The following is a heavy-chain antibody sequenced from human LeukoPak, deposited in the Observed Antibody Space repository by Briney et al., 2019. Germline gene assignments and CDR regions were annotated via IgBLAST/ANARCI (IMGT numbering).Heavy chain of an antibody. J-gene: IGHJ4*02. CDR2: ISAYNGNT. CDR1: GYTFTSHG. Sequence: ASVKVSCKASGYTFTSHGISWVRQAPGQGLEWMGWISAYNGNTNYAQKLQGRVTMTTDTSTSTAYMELRSLRSDDTAVYYCARESYSGSYPYYFDYWGQGALVTVSS. V-gene: IGHV1-18*01. CDR3: ARESYSGSYPYYFDY. D-gene: IGHD1-26*01.